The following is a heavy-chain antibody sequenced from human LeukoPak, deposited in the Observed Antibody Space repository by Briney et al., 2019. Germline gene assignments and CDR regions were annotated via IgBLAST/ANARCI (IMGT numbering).Heavy chain of an antibody. V-gene: IGHV1-8*01. D-gene: IGHD2-2*03. CDR2: MNPNSGNT. CDR1: GYTFTSYD. CDR3: ARAKHLDIVVVPAAMPDGY. J-gene: IGHJ4*02. Sequence: ASVKVSCKASGYTFTSYDINWVRQATGQGLEWMGWMNPNSGNTGYAQKFQGRVTMTRNTSISTAYMELSSLRSEDTAVYYCARAKHLDIVVVPAAMPDGYWGQGTLVTVSS.